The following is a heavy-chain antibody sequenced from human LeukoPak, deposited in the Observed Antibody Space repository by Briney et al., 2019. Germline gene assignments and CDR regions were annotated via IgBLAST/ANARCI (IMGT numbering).Heavy chain of an antibody. Sequence: GGSLRLSCAAAGFTFSNYDMNWVRQAPGRGLEWISYISSSSTIYYADSVKGRFTISRDNAKNSLYLQMNSLRDEHTAMYYCARDLGPWGQGTLVTVSS. J-gene: IGHJ1*01. D-gene: IGHD3-10*01. CDR3: ARDLGP. V-gene: IGHV3-48*02. CDR2: ISSSSTI. CDR1: GFTFSNYD.